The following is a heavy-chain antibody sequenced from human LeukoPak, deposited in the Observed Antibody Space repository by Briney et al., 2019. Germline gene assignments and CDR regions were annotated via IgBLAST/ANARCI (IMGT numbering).Heavy chain of an antibody. CDR1: GFTFTNYW. V-gene: IGHV3-21*01. CDR3: ARDRSPGNFDY. Sequence: PGGSLRLTCAASGFTFTNYWMNWVRQAPGKGLEWVSSISSSSTYINYADSVKGRFTISRDNAKNSLYLQMNSLRAEDTAVYYCARDRSPGNFDYWGQGTLVTVSS. D-gene: IGHD3-10*01. J-gene: IGHJ4*02. CDR2: ISSSSTYI.